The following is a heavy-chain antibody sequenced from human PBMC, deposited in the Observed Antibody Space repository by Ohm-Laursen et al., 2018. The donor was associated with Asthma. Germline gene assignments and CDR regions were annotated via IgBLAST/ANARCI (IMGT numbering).Heavy chain of an antibody. V-gene: IGHV3-30*18. Sequence: SLRLSCAAFGFTFSSYGMHWVRQAPGKGLEWVAVISYDGSNKYYADSVKGRFTISRDNSKNTLYLQMNSLRAEDTAVYYCAKDRGSSSWLLDYWGQGTLVTVSS. J-gene: IGHJ4*02. CDR2: ISYDGSNK. CDR1: GFTFSSYG. CDR3: AKDRGSSSWLLDY. D-gene: IGHD6-13*01.